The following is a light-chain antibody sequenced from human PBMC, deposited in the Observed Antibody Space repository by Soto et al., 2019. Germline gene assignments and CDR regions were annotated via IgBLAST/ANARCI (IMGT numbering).Light chain of an antibody. CDR2: GAT. CDR3: QQYNNWPQT. Sequence: EIVMTQSPATLSVSPGERATLSCRASQSVSSNLAWSQQKPGQAPRLLIYGATTRGTGSPATLRGSGSGTEFTLTISGLQSEDLAVYYWQQYNNWPQTFGQGTKVEIK. V-gene: IGKV3-15*01. CDR1: QSVSSN. J-gene: IGKJ1*01.